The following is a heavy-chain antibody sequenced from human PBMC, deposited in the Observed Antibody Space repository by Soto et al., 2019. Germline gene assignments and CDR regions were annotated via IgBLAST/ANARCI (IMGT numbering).Heavy chain of an antibody. Sequence: GGSLRLSCAASGFTFSSYGMHWVRQAPGKGLEWVAVISYDGSNKYYADSVKGRFTISRDNSKNTLYLQMNSLRAEDTAVYYCAKDGDYDILTYMDVWGKGTTVTVSS. CDR2: ISYDGSNK. J-gene: IGHJ6*03. CDR1: GFTFSSYG. V-gene: IGHV3-30*18. D-gene: IGHD3-9*01. CDR3: AKDGDYDILTYMDV.